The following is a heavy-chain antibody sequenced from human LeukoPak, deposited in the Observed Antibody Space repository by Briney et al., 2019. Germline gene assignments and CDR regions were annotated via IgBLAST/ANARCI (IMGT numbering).Heavy chain of an antibody. J-gene: IGHJ4*01. V-gene: IGHV3-23*01. CDR3: AKGIYSSGWSYFDY. CDR1: GFTFSNSA. Sequence: PGGSLRLSCAASGFTFSNSAMSWVRQAPGKGLEWVSTLSGSGITTYYADSVKGRFTISGDNSKNTLYLQMNSLRAEHTAVYYCAKGIYSSGWSYFDYWGHGTLVTVSS. D-gene: IGHD6-19*01. CDR2: LSGSGITT.